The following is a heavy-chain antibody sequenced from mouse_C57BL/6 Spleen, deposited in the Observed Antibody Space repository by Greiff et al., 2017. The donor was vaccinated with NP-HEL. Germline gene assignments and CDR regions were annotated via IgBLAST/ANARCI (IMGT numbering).Heavy chain of an antibody. Sequence: EVKLMESGPGLVKPSQSLSLTCSVTGYSITSGYYWNWIRQFPGNKLEWMGYISYDGSNNYNPSLKNRISITRDTSKNQFFLKLNSVTTEDTATYYCASDYYGSSSRYFDVWGTGTTVTVSS. V-gene: IGHV3-6*01. CDR2: ISYDGSN. J-gene: IGHJ1*03. D-gene: IGHD1-1*01. CDR1: GYSITSGYY. CDR3: ASDYYGSSSRYFDV.